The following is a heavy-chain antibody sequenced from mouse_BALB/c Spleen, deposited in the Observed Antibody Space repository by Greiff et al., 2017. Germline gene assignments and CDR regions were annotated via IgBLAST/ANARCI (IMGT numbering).Heavy chain of an antibody. Sequence: EVQLQESGPGLVKPSQSLSLTCTVTGYSITSDYAWNWIRQFPGNKLEWMGYISYSGSTSYNPSLKSRISITRDTSKNQFFLQLNSVTTEDTATYYCARSYYYGTYYYAMDYWGQGTSVTVSS. CDR1: GYSITSDYA. D-gene: IGHD1-1*01. CDR3: ARSYYYGTYYYAMDY. V-gene: IGHV3-2*02. CDR2: ISYSGST. J-gene: IGHJ4*01.